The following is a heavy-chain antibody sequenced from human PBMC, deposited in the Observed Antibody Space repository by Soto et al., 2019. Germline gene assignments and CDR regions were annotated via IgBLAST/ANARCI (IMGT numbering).Heavy chain of an antibody. J-gene: IGHJ4*02. CDR1: AYTFTNYA. CDR3: ATGLLGYCSGGSCYSES. Sequence: QVQLVQSGAEVKKPGASVRVSYQTSAYTFTNYAVSWVRQAPGQGLEWMGRISGDNRNTIYAQKFQGRVTMTTDTSTRKAYMELRSLRSDDTAVYYCATGLLGYCSGGSCYSESWGQGTLVTVSS. V-gene: IGHV1-18*01. D-gene: IGHD2-15*01. CDR2: ISGDNRNT.